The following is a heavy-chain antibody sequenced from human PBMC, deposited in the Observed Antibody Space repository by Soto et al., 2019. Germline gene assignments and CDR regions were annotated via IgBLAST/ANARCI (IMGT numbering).Heavy chain of an antibody. D-gene: IGHD5-12*01. V-gene: IGHV3-30-3*01. Sequence: GGSLRLSCAASGFTFSSYAMHWVRQAPGKGLEWVAVISYDGNNKYYADSVKGRFTISRDNSKNTLYLQMNSLRAEDTAVYYCARDQVDVVAFANLASYYYYYGMDVWGQGTTVTVSS. J-gene: IGHJ6*02. CDR1: GFTFSSYA. CDR3: ARDQVDVVAFANLASYYYYYGMDV. CDR2: ISYDGNNK.